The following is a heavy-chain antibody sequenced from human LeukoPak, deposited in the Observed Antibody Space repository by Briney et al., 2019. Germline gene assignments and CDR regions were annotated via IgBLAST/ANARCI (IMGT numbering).Heavy chain of an antibody. CDR3: AKGWFGKVGDY. J-gene: IGHJ4*02. Sequence: GGPLRLSCAASGFTFSSYALSWVRQAPGKGLEWVSTISGSGETTYYADSVKGRLIISRDNFKSTLYLQINTLRVEDTAVYYCAKGWFGKVGDYWGQGTLVTVSS. CDR1: GFTFSSYA. V-gene: IGHV3-23*01. D-gene: IGHD3-10*01. CDR2: ISGSGETT.